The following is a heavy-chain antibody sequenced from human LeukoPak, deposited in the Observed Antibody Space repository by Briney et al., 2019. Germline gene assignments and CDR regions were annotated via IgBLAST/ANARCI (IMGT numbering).Heavy chain of an antibody. D-gene: IGHD6-13*01. CDR3: ARVGAAAFDP. J-gene: IGHJ5*02. CDR2: IYTNGST. Sequence: SETLSLTCTVSGGSISSGSYYWSWIRQPAGKGLEWIGRIYTNGSTNYNPSLKSRVTISVDTSKNQFSLKLSSVTAADTAVYYCARVGAAAFDPWGQGTLVTVSS. V-gene: IGHV4-61*02. CDR1: GGSISSGSYY.